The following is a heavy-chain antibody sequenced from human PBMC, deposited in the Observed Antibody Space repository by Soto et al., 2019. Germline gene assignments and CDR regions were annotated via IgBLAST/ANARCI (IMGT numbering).Heavy chain of an antibody. J-gene: IGHJ5*02. CDR3: ATRKLGYCSSTSCSPSNNWFDP. Sequence: LSLTCAVYGGSFSGYYWSWIRQPPGKGLEWIGEINHSGSTNYNPSLKSRVTISVDTSKNQFSLKLSSVTAADTAVYYCATRKLGYCSSTSCSPSNNWFDPWGQGTLVTVSS. V-gene: IGHV4-34*01. CDR1: GGSFSGYY. CDR2: INHSGST. D-gene: IGHD2-2*01.